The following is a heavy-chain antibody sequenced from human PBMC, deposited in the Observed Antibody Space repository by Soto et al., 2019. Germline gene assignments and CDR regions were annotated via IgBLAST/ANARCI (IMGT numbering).Heavy chain of an antibody. J-gene: IGHJ3*02. D-gene: IGHD6-19*01. CDR2: ISGSGGSA. Sequence: GGSLRLSCAASGFTFSSYAMSWVRQAPGKGLEWVSAISGSGGSAYYADSVKGRFTISRDNSKNTLYLQMNSLRAEDTAVYYCAKDEYSSGWYPQNAFDIWGQGTMVTVSS. V-gene: IGHV3-23*01. CDR1: GFTFSSYA. CDR3: AKDEYSSGWYPQNAFDI.